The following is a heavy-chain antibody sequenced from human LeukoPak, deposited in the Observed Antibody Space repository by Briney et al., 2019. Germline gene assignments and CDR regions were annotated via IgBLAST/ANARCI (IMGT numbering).Heavy chain of an antibody. Sequence: PSETLSLTCTVSGGSISRYYWNWIRQPPGGGLEWIGYIFFNGSTKYNPSLKSRVTISVDTSKSQFSLNLSSVTAADTAVYYCVAYLDAFDIWGQGTMVTVSP. D-gene: IGHD3-16*01. J-gene: IGHJ3*02. CDR2: IFFNGST. CDR3: VAYLDAFDI. CDR1: GGSISRYY. V-gene: IGHV4-59*01.